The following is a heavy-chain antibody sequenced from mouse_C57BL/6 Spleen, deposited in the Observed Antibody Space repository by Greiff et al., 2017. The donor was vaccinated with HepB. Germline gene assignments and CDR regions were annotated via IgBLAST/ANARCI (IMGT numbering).Heavy chain of an antibody. CDR3: ARLLHFWGYFDY. Sequence: QVQLQQPGAELVRPGSSVKLSCKASGYTFTSYWMHWVKQRPIQGLEWIGNIDTSDSETHYNQKFKDKATLTVDKSSSTAYMQLSSLTSEDSAVYYCARLLHFWGYFDYWGQGTTLTVSS. J-gene: IGHJ2*01. D-gene: IGHD1-2*01. V-gene: IGHV1-52*01. CDR1: GYTFTSYW. CDR2: IDTSDSET.